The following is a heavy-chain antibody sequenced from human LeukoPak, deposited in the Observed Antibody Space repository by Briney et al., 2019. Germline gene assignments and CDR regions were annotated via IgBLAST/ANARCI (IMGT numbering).Heavy chain of an antibody. CDR2: IIPSSGDT. D-gene: IGHD1-26*01. CDR1: GGTFSSYA. V-gene: IGHV1-2*02. Sequence: GSSVKVSCKASGGTFSSYAISWVRQAPGQGLEWMGGIIPSSGDTNYAQNFQGRVTMTRDTSISTAYMELSRLRSDDTAVYCCATTSGYFYYWGQGTLVTVSS. J-gene: IGHJ4*02. CDR3: ATTSGYFYY.